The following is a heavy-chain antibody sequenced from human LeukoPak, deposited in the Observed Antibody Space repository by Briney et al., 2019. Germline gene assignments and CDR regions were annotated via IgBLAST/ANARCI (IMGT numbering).Heavy chain of an antibody. V-gene: IGHV3-74*01. CDR2: INSDGSST. CDR1: GLTFSSHW. D-gene: IGHD1-26*01. Sequence: PGGSLRLSCAASGLTFSSHWMHWVRQAPGKGLVWVSRINSDGSSTSYADSVKGRFTISRDNAKNTLYLQMNSLKAEDTAVYYCARDPSGSYRYYGMDVWGQGTTVTVSS. CDR3: ARDPSGSYRYYGMDV. J-gene: IGHJ6*02.